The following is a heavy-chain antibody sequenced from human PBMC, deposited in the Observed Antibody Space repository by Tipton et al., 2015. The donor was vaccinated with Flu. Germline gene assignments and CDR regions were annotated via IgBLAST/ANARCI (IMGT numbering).Heavy chain of an antibody. Sequence: QSGPEVKKPGASVKVSCKASGYMFTSYYMHWVRQAHGQGLEWMGIINPSGGSPSYAQKLQDRVTMTRDTSTNTVYMELSSLRSDDTAVYYCARDQSGSSGGSYPYYFDYWGQGTLVTVSS. V-gene: IGHV1-46*04. CDR3: ARDQSGSSGGSYPYYFDY. CDR1: GYMFTSYY. J-gene: IGHJ4*02. D-gene: IGHD1-26*01. CDR2: INPSGGSP.